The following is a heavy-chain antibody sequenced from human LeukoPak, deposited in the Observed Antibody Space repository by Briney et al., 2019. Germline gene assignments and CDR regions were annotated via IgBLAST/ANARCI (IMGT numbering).Heavy chain of an antibody. V-gene: IGHV3-53*01. J-gene: IGHJ4*02. CDR2: IYQDGTI. CDR3: ARWYCTTTNCYYDY. D-gene: IGHD2-8*01. Sequence: PGGSLRLSCAASGITVSTNYMSWVRQAPGKGLEWVSIIYQDGTIYYADSVRGRFTISRDGSKNTLYPQMNGLRDEDAAFYYCARWYCTTTNCYYDYWGQGTLVTVSS. CDR1: GITVSTNY.